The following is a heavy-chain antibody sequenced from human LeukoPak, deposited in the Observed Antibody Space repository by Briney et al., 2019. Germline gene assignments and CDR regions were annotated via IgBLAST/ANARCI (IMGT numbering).Heavy chain of an antibody. V-gene: IGHV4-59*01. J-gene: IGHJ4*02. Sequence: SETLSLTCVVSGGTIIHSYWSWIRQSPGRGLEWMGLILNTGATHDNPSLVSRVTMSVDTSKNQFSLKLTSVTAADTAVYFCARGRYYNNGYPFFDTWGQGILVTVSS. D-gene: IGHD5-18*01. CDR3: ARGRYYNNGYPFFDT. CDR2: ILNTGAT. CDR1: GGTIIHSY.